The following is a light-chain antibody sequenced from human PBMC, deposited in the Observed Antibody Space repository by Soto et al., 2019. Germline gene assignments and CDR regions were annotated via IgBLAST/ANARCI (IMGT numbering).Light chain of an antibody. CDR1: QDVSND. CDR2: AAS. CDR3: LQDNNYPYT. Sequence: IRMTQSPSSLSASVGDRVTITCRASQDVSNDLGWYQQKPGKAPILLIYAASTLESGVPSRFSATVSGTEFSLTITSLQPEDFATYYCLQDNNYPYTFGQGTKVDI. V-gene: IGKV1-17*01. J-gene: IGKJ2*01.